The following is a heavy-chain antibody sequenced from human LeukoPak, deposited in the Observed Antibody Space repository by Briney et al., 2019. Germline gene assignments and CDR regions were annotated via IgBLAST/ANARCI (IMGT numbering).Heavy chain of an antibody. V-gene: IGHV4-34*01. J-gene: IGHJ4*02. CDR2: INHSGST. CDR3: ARVSTTVAVKY. D-gene: IGHD4-11*01. Sequence: SETLSLTCAVYGGSFSGYYWSWIRQPPGKGLEWIGEINHSGSTNYNPSLKSRVTISVDTSKNQFLLKLSSATAADTAVYYCARVSTTVAVKYWGQGILVTISS. CDR1: GGSFSGYY.